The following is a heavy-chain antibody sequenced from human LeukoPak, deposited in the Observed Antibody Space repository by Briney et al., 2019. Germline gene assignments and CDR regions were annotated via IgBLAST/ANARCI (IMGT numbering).Heavy chain of an antibody. J-gene: IGHJ5*02. CDR3: ARERGRPIFGVVKHWFDP. D-gene: IGHD3-3*01. V-gene: IGHV4-34*01. CDR1: GGSFSGYY. CDR2: INHSGST. Sequence: SETLSLTCAVYGGSFSGYYWSWIRQPPGKGLEWIGAINHSGSTNYNPSLKSRVTISLDTSKNLFSLKLSSVTAADTAVYYCARERGRPIFGVVKHWFDPWGQGTLVTVSS.